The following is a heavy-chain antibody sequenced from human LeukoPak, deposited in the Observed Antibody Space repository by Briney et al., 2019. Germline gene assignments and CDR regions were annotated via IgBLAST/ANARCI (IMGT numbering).Heavy chain of an antibody. J-gene: IGHJ5*02. V-gene: IGHV1-46*01. CDR3: ARGTIVLRTGPAWFDP. CDR1: GYTFTSYY. CDR2: INPSGGST. D-gene: IGHD2-8*01. Sequence: ASVKVSCKASGYTFTSYYMHWVRRAPGQGLEWMGIINPSGGSTSYAQKFQGRVTMTRDMSTSTVYMELSSLRSDDTAVYYCARGTIVLRTGPAWFDPWGQGTLVTVSS.